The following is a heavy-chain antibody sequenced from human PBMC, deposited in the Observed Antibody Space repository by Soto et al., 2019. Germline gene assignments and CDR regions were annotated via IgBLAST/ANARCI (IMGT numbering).Heavy chain of an antibody. D-gene: IGHD6-13*01. J-gene: IGHJ4*02. V-gene: IGHV3-21*01. CDR3: ARGAAAGTPGFDY. CDR2: ISSSSYI. Sequence: EVQLVESGGGLVKPGGSLRLSCAASGFTFSSYSMNWVRQAPGKGLEWVSSISSSSYIYYADSVKGRFTISRDNAKNSLYLQMNSLRAEDTAVYYCARGAAAGTPGFDYWGQGTLVTVSS. CDR1: GFTFSSYS.